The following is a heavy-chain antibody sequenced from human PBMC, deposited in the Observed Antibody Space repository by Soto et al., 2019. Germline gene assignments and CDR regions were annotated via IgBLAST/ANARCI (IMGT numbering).Heavy chain of an antibody. V-gene: IGHV4-39*01. D-gene: IGHD3-10*01. Sequence: QLQLQESGPGLVKPSETLSLTCTVSGGSISSSSYYWGWIRQPPGKGLEWIGSIYYSGSTYYNPSLKSRVTISVDTSKNQFSLKLSSVTAADTAVYYCARRFGRVRGDFDYWGQGTLVTVSS. J-gene: IGHJ4*02. CDR1: GGSISSSSYY. CDR3: ARRFGRVRGDFDY. CDR2: IYYSGST.